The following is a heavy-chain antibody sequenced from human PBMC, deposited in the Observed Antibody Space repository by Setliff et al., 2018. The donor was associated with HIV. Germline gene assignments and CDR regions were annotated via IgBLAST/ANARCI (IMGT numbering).Heavy chain of an antibody. CDR2: FDPEDGDT. Sequence: GASVKVSCKVSGYTLTELTMHWVRQAPGKGLEWMGRFDPEDGDTLYAQRFQGRVTMTEDSSTDTAYMELGSLTSDDTAVYYCATAKEHWLTEGGFDFWGQGTLVTAPQ. CDR3: ATAKEHWLTEGGFDF. V-gene: IGHV1-24*01. D-gene: IGHD6-19*01. J-gene: IGHJ4*02. CDR1: GYTLTELT.